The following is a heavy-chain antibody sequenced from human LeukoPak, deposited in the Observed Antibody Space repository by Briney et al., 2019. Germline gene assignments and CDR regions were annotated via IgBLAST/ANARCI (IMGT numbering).Heavy chain of an antibody. V-gene: IGHV1-18*01. J-gene: IGHJ4*02. Sequence: ASVTVSCKASGYTFTSYGISWVRQAPGQGLEWMGWISAYNGNTNYAQKLQGRVTMTTDTSTSTAYMELRSLRSDDTAVYYCARDAAIFGDILTGSPLIDYWGQGTLVTVSS. CDR1: GYTFTSYG. D-gene: IGHD3-9*01. CDR2: ISAYNGNT. CDR3: ARDAAIFGDILTGSPLIDY.